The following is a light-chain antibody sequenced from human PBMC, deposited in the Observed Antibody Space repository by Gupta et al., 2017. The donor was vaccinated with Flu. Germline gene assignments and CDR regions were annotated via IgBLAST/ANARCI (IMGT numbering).Light chain of an antibody. CDR3: HQDDSSPST. CDR1: QSVFWDSDKKNY. Sequence: DIVMTQSPEYLAVSLGDRATINCKSSQSVFWDSDKKNYLAWYQQKPGQPPKVLFYWSSTRESGVPDRFGGRGSVTDFTLTIISLHAEDVAVYYCHQDDSSPSTFGQGIKLEI. J-gene: IGKJ2*01. CDR2: WSS. V-gene: IGKV4-1*01.